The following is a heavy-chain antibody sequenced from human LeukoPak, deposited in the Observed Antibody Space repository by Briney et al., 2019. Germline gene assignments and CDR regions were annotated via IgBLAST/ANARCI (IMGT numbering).Heavy chain of an antibody. Sequence: KASETLSLTCAVSGVSISNGGYSWSWIRQPPGKGLEWIGYIYQSGSTYYNPSPKSRVTISVDRSKNQFSLKLNSVTAADTAVYYCARGGLAAAGSEIDSWGQGTLVTVSS. V-gene: IGHV4-30-2*01. J-gene: IGHJ4*02. D-gene: IGHD6-13*01. CDR2: IYQSGST. CDR3: ARGGLAAAGSEIDS. CDR1: GVSISNGGYS.